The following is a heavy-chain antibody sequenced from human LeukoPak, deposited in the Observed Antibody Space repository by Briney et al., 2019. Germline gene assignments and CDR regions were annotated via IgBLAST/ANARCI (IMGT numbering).Heavy chain of an antibody. D-gene: IGHD3-22*01. Sequence: PGGSLRLSCAASGFTFSSYWMHWVRQVPGKGLVWVSRIKTDGSNTVYADNVKGRFTISRDNAKNTLYLQMNSLRVEDTAVYYCTRTYYYDSRDYFDYWGQGALVTVSS. V-gene: IGHV3-74*01. CDR1: GFTFSSYW. J-gene: IGHJ4*02. CDR2: IKTDGSNT. CDR3: TRTYYYDSRDYFDY.